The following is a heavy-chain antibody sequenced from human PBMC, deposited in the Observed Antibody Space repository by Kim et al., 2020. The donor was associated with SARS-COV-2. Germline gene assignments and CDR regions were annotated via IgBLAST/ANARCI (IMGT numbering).Heavy chain of an antibody. V-gene: IGHV3-7*01. J-gene: IGHJ4*02. CDR3: ARNSERSSSWPDVFDC. CDR2: IKQDGSDK. D-gene: IGHD1-26*01. Sequence: GGSLRLSCTASGFTFSGYWMSWVRQAPGKGLEWVANIKQDGSDKYYVDSVKGRFTISSDNAKNSVYLQMNSLRGEDTAVYYCARNSERSSSWPDVFDCWGQGSLVTVSS. CDR1: GFTFSGYW.